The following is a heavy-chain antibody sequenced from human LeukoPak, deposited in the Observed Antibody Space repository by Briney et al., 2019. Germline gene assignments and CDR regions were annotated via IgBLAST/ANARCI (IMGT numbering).Heavy chain of an antibody. CDR1: GGSISSSSYY. Sequence: PSETLSLTCTVSGGSISSSSYYWGWIRQPPGKGLEWIGSIYYSGNTHYNPSLESQVTISVDMSKNQFSLMLTSVTAADTAVYYCARLGKTTVTTLAIDYWGQGTLVTVSS. V-gene: IGHV4-39*01. CDR3: ARLGKTTVTTLAIDY. J-gene: IGHJ4*02. D-gene: IGHD4-17*01. CDR2: IYYSGNT.